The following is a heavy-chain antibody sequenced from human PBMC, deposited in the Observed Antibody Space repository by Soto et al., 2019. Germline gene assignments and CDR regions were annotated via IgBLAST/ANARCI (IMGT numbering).Heavy chain of an antibody. V-gene: IGHV3-33*01. D-gene: IGHD1-26*01. Sequence: QAQLEESGGGVVQPGTSPRLSCSASSFSFSSSGMHWVRQPPGKGLEWVAAIWDDGGNKYYADSVRGRFTISRDNSKNTLFLQMNSLRAEDTALYYCARSSGSYFAAFYDTWGQGTLVSVSS. CDR2: IWDDGGNK. CDR1: SFSFSSSG. J-gene: IGHJ4*02. CDR3: ARSSGSYFAAFYDT.